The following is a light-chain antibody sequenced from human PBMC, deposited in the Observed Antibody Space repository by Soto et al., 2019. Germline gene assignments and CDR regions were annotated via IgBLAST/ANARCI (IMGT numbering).Light chain of an antibody. CDR2: EVS. Sequence: QSALTQPASVSGSPGQPITISCTGTSSDVGGYNYVSWYQQHPGKAPKLMIFEVSYRPSGVSNRFSGSKSGNTASLTISELQAEDEADYYCSSYTISTTYVFGTGTKLTVL. J-gene: IGLJ1*01. CDR1: SSDVGGYNY. CDR3: SSYTISTTYV. V-gene: IGLV2-14*01.